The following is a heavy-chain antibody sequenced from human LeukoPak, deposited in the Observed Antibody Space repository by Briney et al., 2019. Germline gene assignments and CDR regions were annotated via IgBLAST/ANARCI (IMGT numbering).Heavy chain of an antibody. CDR3: ARDSQGYCSGGSCYFFGWFDP. Sequence: ASVTVSCKASGYTFTCYYMHWVRQAPGQGLEWMGWINPNSGGTNYAQKFQGRVTMTRDTSISTAYMELSKLRSDDTAVYYCARDSQGYCSGGSCYFFGWFDPWGQGTLVTVSS. J-gene: IGHJ5*02. D-gene: IGHD2-15*01. CDR2: INPNSGGT. V-gene: IGHV1-2*02. CDR1: GYTFTCYY.